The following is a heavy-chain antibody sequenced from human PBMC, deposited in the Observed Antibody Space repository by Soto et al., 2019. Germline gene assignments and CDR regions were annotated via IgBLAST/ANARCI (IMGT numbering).Heavy chain of an antibody. CDR2: ISGSGGST. V-gene: IGHV3-23*01. CDR3: GKGRGGGGTVTTQAFDY. J-gene: IGHJ4*02. Sequence: EVQLLESGGGLVQPGGSLTLSCAASGFTFSSHAMGWVRQAPGKGLEWVSGISGSGGSTNYADSVQGRFIISRDNSENTLYLQMSSLRGDDTGVYYCGKGRGGGGTVTTQAFDYWGQGTLVTVSS. CDR1: GFTFSSHA. D-gene: IGHD4-17*01.